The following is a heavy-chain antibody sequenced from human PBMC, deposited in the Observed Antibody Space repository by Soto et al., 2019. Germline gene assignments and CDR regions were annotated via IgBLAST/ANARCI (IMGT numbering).Heavy chain of an antibody. J-gene: IGHJ6*02. D-gene: IGHD3-3*01. CDR2: IKSKTDGGTT. CDR1: GFTFSNSV. Sequence: PEGSLILSCAASGFTFSNSVMNWVRQAPGKGLEWVGRIKSKTDGGTTDYAAPVKGRFTISRDDSKNTLYQQMNSLKTEDTAVYYCTSHKGLDYDYHFGVRDYYYYGMDVWGQGTTVTVSS. CDR3: TSHKGLDYDYHFGVRDYYYYGMDV. V-gene: IGHV3-15*07.